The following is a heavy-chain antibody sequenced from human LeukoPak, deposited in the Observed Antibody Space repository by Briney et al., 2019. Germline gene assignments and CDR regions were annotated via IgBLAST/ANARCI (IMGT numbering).Heavy chain of an antibody. CDR2: VNPNSGGT. Sequence: GASVKVSCKTSGYSFTDYYMHWVRQAPGQGLEWMGWVNPNSGGTSSAQKFQGRVTMTRDTSITTVYMEVNWLTFDDTAIYYCARADRLHGGPYLIGPWGQGTLVTVSS. CDR1: GYSFTDYY. D-gene: IGHD2-21*01. J-gene: IGHJ5*02. V-gene: IGHV1-2*02. CDR3: ARADRLHGGPYLIGP.